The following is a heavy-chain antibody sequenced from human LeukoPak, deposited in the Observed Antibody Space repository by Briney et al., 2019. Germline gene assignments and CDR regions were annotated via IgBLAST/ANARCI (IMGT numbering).Heavy chain of an antibody. CDR1: GGSISSYY. Sequence: SETLSLTCTVSGGSISSYYWSWIRQPPGKGLEWIGYIYYSGSTNYNPSLKSRVTISVDTSKNQFSLKLSSVTAADTAVYYCARGYDILTGSLSFDYWGQGTLVTVSS. D-gene: IGHD3-9*01. V-gene: IGHV4-59*01. CDR3: ARGYDILTGSLSFDY. J-gene: IGHJ4*02. CDR2: IYYSGST.